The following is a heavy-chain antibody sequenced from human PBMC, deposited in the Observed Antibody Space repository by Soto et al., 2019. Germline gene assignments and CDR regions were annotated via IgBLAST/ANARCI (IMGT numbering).Heavy chain of an antibody. D-gene: IGHD5-18*01. J-gene: IGHJ4*02. CDR2: IEYTGST. CDR1: GGSVSSGDYY. Sequence: PSETLSLTCTVSGGSVSSGDYYWSWIRQPPGKGLEWIGYIEYTGSTYYNPSLKSRVTISLDTSKNQFSLKLSSVTAADTAVYYCASLKGSYGSLNYWGQGTLVTVSS. CDR3: ASLKGSYGSLNY. V-gene: IGHV4-30-4*01.